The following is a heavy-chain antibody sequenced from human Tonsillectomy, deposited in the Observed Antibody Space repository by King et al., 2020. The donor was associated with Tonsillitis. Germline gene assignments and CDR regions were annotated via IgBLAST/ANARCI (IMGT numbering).Heavy chain of an antibody. CDR1: GASISDSSYY. V-gene: IGHV4-39*01. Sequence: QLQESGPGLVKPSETLSLTCTVSGASISDSSYYWGWIRQPPGKGLEWIGSFYYSGTMYYNPSVKSRVTISVDISKNQFSLKLSSATAADAALYYCASNTVLAPGDSAKLDWYFDLWGRGTLVTVSS. CDR2: FYYSGTM. D-gene: IGHD2-2*01. J-gene: IGHJ2*01. CDR3: ASNTVLAPGDSAKLDWYFDL.